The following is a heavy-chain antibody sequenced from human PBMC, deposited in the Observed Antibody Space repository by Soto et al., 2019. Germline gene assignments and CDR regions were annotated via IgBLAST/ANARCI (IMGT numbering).Heavy chain of an antibody. V-gene: IGHV3-23*01. J-gene: IGHJ3*02. CDR3: AKSPFDDYGDYGGAQDI. Sequence: GGSLRLSCAASGFTFSSYAMSWVRQAPGKGLEWVSAISGSGGSTYYADSVKGRFTISRDNSKNTLYLQMNSLRAEDTAVYYCAKSPFDDYGDYGGAQDIWGQGTMVTVSS. CDR2: ISGSGGST. CDR1: GFTFSSYA. D-gene: IGHD4-17*01.